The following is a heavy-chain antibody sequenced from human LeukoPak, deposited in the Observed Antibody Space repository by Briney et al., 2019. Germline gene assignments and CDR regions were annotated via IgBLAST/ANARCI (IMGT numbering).Heavy chain of an antibody. Sequence: GRSLRLSCAASGFPFSSYAMHWVRQAPGKGLEWVAVISYDGSNKYYADSVKGRFTISRDNSKNTLYLQMNSLRAEDTALYYCAKNRFGGSSPDYFDFWGQGTLVTVSS. V-gene: IGHV3-30*04. D-gene: IGHD1-26*01. J-gene: IGHJ4*02. CDR3: AKNRFGGSSPDYFDF. CDR2: ISYDGSNK. CDR1: GFPFSSYA.